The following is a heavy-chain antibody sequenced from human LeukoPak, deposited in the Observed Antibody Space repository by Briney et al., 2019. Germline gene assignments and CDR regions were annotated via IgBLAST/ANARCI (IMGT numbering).Heavy chain of an antibody. V-gene: IGHV3-23*01. Sequence: PPGGSLRLSCAASGFTFSSYSMNWVRQAPGKGLEWVATIGNTETFYADSVTGRFTISRDNSKNTVNLQMNRLRVEDTAIYYCAKDWIQFNRVFDCFDSWGQGTLVTVSS. CDR1: GFTFSSYS. J-gene: IGHJ4*02. CDR3: AKDWIQFNRVFDCFDS. CDR2: IGNTET. D-gene: IGHD5-18*01.